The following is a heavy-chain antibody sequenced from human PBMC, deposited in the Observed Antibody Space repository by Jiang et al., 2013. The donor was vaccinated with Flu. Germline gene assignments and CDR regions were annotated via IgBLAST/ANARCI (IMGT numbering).Heavy chain of an antibody. J-gene: IGHJ2*01. D-gene: IGHD3-22*01. CDR1: GDSISSRNYY. CDR3: ARRSYYGSSGYYLGWYFDI. Sequence: LLKPSETLSLTCTVSGDSISSRNYYWGWIRQPPGKGLEWIGTIYYSGSTYYNPSLKSRVTISVDTSKNQFSLKLSSVTAADTAVYYCARRSYYGSSGYYLGWYFDIWGRGTLVIVSS. CDR2: IYYSGST. V-gene: IGHV4-39*07.